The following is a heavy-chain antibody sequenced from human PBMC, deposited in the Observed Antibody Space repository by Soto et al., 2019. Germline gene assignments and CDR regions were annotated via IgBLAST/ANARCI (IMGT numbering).Heavy chain of an antibody. CDR3: ARAHYHHDFSGYYYYLEH. D-gene: IGHD3-22*01. J-gene: IGHJ4*02. CDR2: ISTSSSTI. CDR1: GFIFSDYS. V-gene: IGHV3-48*02. Sequence: PGGSLRLSCEASGFIFSDYSMNWVRQAPGKGLEWVSHISTSSSTIYYGDSMKGRFTVSRDNAKNSLYLQMSGLRDEDTAVYYCARAHYHHDFSGYYYYLEHWGQGALVTVSS.